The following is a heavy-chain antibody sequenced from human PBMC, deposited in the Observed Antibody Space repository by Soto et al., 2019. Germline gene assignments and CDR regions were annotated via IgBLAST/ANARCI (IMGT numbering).Heavy chain of an antibody. CDR1: GFTFSTYP. CDR2: ISGSGIST. CDR3: VKPPVITASYYYYDMDV. Sequence: GSLRLSCAASGFTFSTYPMSWVRQAPGKGLEWVSGISGSGISTYYTDSVKGRFTISRDNSKNTVFLQMNSLRDEVTAVYYCVKPPVITASYYYYDMDVWGQGTTVTVSS. J-gene: IGHJ6*02. V-gene: IGHV3-23*01. D-gene: IGHD4-4*01.